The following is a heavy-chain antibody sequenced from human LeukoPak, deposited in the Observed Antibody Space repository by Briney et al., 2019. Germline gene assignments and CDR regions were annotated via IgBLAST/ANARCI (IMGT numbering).Heavy chain of an antibody. D-gene: IGHD3-10*01. CDR1: GFTVSHAR. J-gene: IGHJ4*02. CDR3: TVVNYGSGSYPLGY. CDR2: VKRKTAGGTT. V-gene: IGHV3-15*01. Sequence: AGSLRLSCAASGFTVSHARMIWVRQAPGQGREGGVRVKRKTAGGTTDYAANVKGRLTTSRDYSKNTLYLEMNSLKTEDTAVYYCTVVNYGSGSYPLGYWGQGTLVTVSS.